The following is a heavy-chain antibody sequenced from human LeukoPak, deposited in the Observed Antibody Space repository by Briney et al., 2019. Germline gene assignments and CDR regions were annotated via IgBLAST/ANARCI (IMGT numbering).Heavy chain of an antibody. CDR3: ALPIGFDWLLPGDY. D-gene: IGHD3-9*01. J-gene: IGHJ4*02. V-gene: IGHV3-30*04. CDR1: GFTFSSYA. Sequence: GRSLRLFCAASGFTFSSYAMHWVRQAPGKGLEWVAVISYDGSNKYYADSVKGRFTISRDNSKNTLYLQMNSLRAEDTAVYYCALPIGFDWLLPGDYWGQGTLVTVSS. CDR2: ISYDGSNK.